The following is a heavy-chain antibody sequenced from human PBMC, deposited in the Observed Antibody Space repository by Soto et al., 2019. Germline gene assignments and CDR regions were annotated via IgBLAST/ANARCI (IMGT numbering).Heavy chain of an antibody. Sequence: EVQLLESGGGLVQPGGSLRLSCAASGFTFSSYAMSWVRQAPGKGLEWVSAISGSGGSTYYADSVKGRFTISRDNSKNTLYLQMNSLRAEDTAVYYCGRQSRFEYSRSFDYWGQGTLGTGSS. V-gene: IGHV3-23*01. D-gene: IGHD6-6*01. CDR2: ISGSGGST. J-gene: IGHJ4*02. CDR3: GRQSRFEYSRSFDY. CDR1: GFTFSSYA.